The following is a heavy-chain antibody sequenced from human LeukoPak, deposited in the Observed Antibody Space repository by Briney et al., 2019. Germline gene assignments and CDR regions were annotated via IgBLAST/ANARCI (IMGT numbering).Heavy chain of an antibody. CDR2: NSGGST. CDR3: ARGGSYLSAFDI. CDR1: GFTFSSYE. V-gene: IGHV3-53*01. D-gene: IGHD1-26*01. J-gene: IGHJ3*02. Sequence: GGSLRLSCAASGFTFSSYEMNWVRQAPGKGLEWVSINSGGSTFYADSVKGRFTISRDNSKNTLYLQMNSLRAEDTAVYYCARGGSYLSAFDIWGQGTMVTVSS.